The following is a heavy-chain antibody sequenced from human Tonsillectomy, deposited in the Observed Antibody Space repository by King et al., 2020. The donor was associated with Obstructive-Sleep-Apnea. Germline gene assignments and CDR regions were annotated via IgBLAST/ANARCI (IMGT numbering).Heavy chain of an antibody. CDR2: IYYSGST. Sequence: VQLQESGPGLVKPSETLSLTCTVSGGSISYYYWSWIRQPPGKGLEWIGYIYYSGSTNYKPSLKRRVTISVDTSKNQFSLKLRSVTAADTAVYYCARHAGSGNFDDAFDIWGQGTTVTVSS. J-gene: IGHJ3*02. D-gene: IGHD3-10*01. CDR1: GGSISYYY. V-gene: IGHV4-59*01. CDR3: ARHAGSGNFDDAFDI.